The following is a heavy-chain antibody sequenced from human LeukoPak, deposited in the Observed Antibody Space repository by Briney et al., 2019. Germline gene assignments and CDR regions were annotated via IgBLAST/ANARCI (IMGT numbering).Heavy chain of an antibody. Sequence: SQTLSLTCAISGDSVSSNSFAWNWIRQSPSRGLEWLGRTYYRSKWYNDYAESVKSRISITPDTAKNQLSLRLNFVTPEDTAVYYCAREGPGYDYWGQGTLVTVSS. V-gene: IGHV6-1*01. D-gene: IGHD6-13*01. CDR1: GDSVSSNSFA. CDR2: TYYRSKWYN. J-gene: IGHJ4*02. CDR3: AREGPGYDY.